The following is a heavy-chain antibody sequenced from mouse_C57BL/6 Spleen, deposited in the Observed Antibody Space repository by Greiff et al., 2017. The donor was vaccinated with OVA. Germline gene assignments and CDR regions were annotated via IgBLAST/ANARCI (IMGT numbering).Heavy chain of an antibody. CDR2: IDPSDSYT. V-gene: IGHV1-69*01. D-gene: IGHD2-1*01. CDR1: GYTFTSYW. CDR3: AIYSHYYAMDY. Sequence: QVQLQQPGAELVMPGASVKLSCKASGYTFTSYWMHWVKQRPGQGLEWIGEIDPSDSYTNYNQKFKGKSTLTVDKSSSTAYMQLSSLTSEDSAVSYCAIYSHYYAMDYWGQGTSVTVSS. J-gene: IGHJ4*01.